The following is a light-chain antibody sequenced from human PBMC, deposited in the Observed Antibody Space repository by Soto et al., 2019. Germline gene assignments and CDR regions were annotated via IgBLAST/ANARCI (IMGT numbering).Light chain of an antibody. CDR2: DAS. CDR3: QQFRSYPLT. CDR1: QAISNT. Sequence: AIQFTQSPSSLSASFGDSVSITCRASQAISNTLTWYQQKPGKAPKLLIYDASTLETGVPVRFSGSGSGTDFTLTISSLQPEDFATYFCQQFRSYPLTLGGGTKVDIK. J-gene: IGKJ4*01. V-gene: IGKV1-13*02.